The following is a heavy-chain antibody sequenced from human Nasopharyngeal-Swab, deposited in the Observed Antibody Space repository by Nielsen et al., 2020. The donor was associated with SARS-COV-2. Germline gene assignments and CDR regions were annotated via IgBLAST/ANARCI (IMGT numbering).Heavy chain of an antibody. CDR3: VRGGYYCSSTSCYYYSGYYYGMDV. CDR2: INHSGST. V-gene: IGHV4-34*01. D-gene: IGHD2-2*01. J-gene: IGHJ6*02. Sequence: WIRQPPGKGLDWIGEINHSGSTKYNPSLKSRVNISVDTSKNQFSLKVSSVTAADTAVYYCVRGGYYCSSTSCYYYSGYYYGMDVWGQGTTVTVSS.